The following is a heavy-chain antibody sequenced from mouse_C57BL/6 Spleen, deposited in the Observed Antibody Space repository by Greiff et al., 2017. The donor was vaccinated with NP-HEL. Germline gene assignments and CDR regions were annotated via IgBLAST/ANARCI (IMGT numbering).Heavy chain of an antibody. CDR3: ARDYYLFDY. CDR1: GYAFSSSW. V-gene: IGHV1-82*01. CDR2: IYPGDGDT. Sequence: VQLQESGPELVKPGASVKISCKASGYAFSSSWMNWVKQRPGKGLEWIGRIYPGDGDTNYNGKFKGKATLTADKSSSTAYMQLSSLTSEDSAVYFCARDYYLFDYWGQGTTLTVSS. J-gene: IGHJ2*01. D-gene: IGHD1-1*01.